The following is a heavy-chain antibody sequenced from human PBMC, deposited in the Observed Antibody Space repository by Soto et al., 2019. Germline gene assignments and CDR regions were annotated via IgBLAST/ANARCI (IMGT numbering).Heavy chain of an antibody. CDR2: IIPVFATP. CDR3: GKSGYCISASCSQGWIDP. CDR1: GGLFSSYS. D-gene: IGHD2-15*01. J-gene: IGHJ5*02. Sequence: GASVKVSCKDSGGLFSSYSIRWVRPAPGQGLEWMGGIIPVFATPYYAQKFQGRVTITADESTNTAYMELSSLRSDDTALYYLGKSGYCISASCSQGWIDPWGQGTLVTVS. V-gene: IGHV1-69*13.